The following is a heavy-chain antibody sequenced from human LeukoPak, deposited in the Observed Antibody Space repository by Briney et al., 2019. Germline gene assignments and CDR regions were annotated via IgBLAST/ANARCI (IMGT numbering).Heavy chain of an antibody. CDR2: MNPNSGNT. J-gene: IGHJ3*02. D-gene: IGHD2-2*02. V-gene: IGHV1-8*03. CDR1: GYTFTSYD. CDR3: ASGGVVPAAIRDNAFDI. Sequence: ASVKVSCKASGYTFTSYDINWVRQATGQGLEWMGWMNPNSGNTGYAQKFQGRVTITRNTSISTAYMELSSLRSEDTAVYYCASGGVVPAAIRDNAFDIWGQGTMVTVSS.